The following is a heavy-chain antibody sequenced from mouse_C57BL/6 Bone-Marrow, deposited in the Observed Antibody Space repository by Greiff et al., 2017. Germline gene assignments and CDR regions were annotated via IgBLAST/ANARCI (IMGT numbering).Heavy chain of an antibody. D-gene: IGHD2-4*01. CDR1: GYTFTSYG. CDR2: IYPRSGNT. V-gene: IGHV1-81*01. CDR3: ARRYIYYDYDWFAY. J-gene: IGHJ3*01. Sequence: QVQLQQSGAELARPGASVKLSCKASGYTFTSYGISWVKQRTGQGLEWIGEIYPRSGNTYYNEKFKGKATLTADKSSSTAYMELRSLTSEDSAVYFCARRYIYYDYDWFAYWGQGTLVTVSA.